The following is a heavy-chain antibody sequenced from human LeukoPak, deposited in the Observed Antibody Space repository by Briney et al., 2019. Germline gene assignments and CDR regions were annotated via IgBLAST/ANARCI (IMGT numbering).Heavy chain of an antibody. V-gene: IGHV1-69*13. CDR1: GYIFTGYC. CDR2: IIPIFGTA. J-gene: IGHJ4*02. Sequence: ASVKVSCQASGYIFTGYCMHWVRQAPGQGLEWMGGIIPIFGTANYAQKFQGRVTITADESTSTAYMELSSLRSEDTAVYYCARVSAPPLYSYGYDTPYYFDYWGQGTLVTVSS. D-gene: IGHD5-18*01. CDR3: ARVSAPPLYSYGYDTPYYFDY.